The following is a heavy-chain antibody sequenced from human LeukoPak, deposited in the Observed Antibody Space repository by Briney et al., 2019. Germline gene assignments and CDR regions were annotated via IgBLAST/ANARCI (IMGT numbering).Heavy chain of an antibody. Sequence: GGSLRLSCAASGFTFSSYWMSWDRQAPGKGLEWVANIKQDGSEKYYVDSVKGRFTISRDNAKNSLYLQMNSLRAEDTAVYYCARDAPSYGSGSPRDYWGQGTLVTVSS. D-gene: IGHD3-10*01. V-gene: IGHV3-7*01. CDR3: ARDAPSYGSGSPRDY. CDR1: GFTFSSYW. CDR2: IKQDGSEK. J-gene: IGHJ4*02.